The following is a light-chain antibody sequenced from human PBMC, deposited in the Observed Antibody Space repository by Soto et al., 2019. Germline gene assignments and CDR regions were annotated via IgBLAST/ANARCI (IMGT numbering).Light chain of an antibody. CDR1: QSISSW. CDR3: QQYNSYPWT. V-gene: IGKV1-5*01. Sequence: DIQITQSPSTLSASVGDRVTITCRASQSISSWLAWYQQKPGKAPKLLIYDASSLESGVPSRFSGSGSETEFTLTISSLQPDDFATYYCQQYNSYPWTFGQGTKVEIK. CDR2: DAS. J-gene: IGKJ1*01.